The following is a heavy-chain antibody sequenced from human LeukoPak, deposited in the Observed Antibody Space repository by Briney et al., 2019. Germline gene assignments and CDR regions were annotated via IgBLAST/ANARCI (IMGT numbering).Heavy chain of an antibody. CDR2: IYPSGGST. Sequence: GASVTVSCKASGYTFINYYIHWFRQAPGQGLEWMGIIYPSGGSTSYAQKFQGRVTMTRDTSTSTVYMELTSLSSEDTAVYYCARPNSGSYIALGFDYWGQGTLVTVSS. V-gene: IGHV1-46*01. CDR3: ARPNSGSYIALGFDY. J-gene: IGHJ4*02. CDR1: GYTFINYY. D-gene: IGHD1-26*01.